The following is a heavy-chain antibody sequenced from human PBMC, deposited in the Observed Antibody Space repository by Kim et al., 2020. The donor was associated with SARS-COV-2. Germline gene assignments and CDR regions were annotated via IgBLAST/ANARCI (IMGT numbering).Heavy chain of an antibody. Sequence: KGRFTISRDNAKNSLYLQMNSLRAEDTAVYYCARVSHDYGDYPNGGWFDPWGQGTLVTVSS. V-gene: IGHV3-11*06. CDR3: ARVSHDYGDYPNGGWFDP. J-gene: IGHJ5*02. D-gene: IGHD4-17*01.